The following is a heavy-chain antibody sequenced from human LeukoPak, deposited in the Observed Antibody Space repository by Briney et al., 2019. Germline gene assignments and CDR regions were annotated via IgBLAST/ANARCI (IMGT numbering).Heavy chain of an antibody. V-gene: IGHV1-69*06. CDR3: ASSGRGFTVTRKYYYYYMDV. Sequence: GASVKVSCKTSGYTFTGYYMHWVRQAPGQGLEWMGGIIPIFGTANYAQKFQGRVTITADKSTSTAYMELSSLRSEDTAVYYCASSGRGFTVTRKYYYYYMDVWGKGTTVTVSS. J-gene: IGHJ6*03. CDR1: GYTFTGYY. D-gene: IGHD4-17*01. CDR2: IIPIFGTA.